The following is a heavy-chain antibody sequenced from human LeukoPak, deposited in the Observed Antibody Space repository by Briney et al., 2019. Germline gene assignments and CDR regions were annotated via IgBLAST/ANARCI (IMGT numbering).Heavy chain of an antibody. J-gene: IGHJ3*02. CDR3: ARSGSDAFDI. CDR2: IYPNSGDT. Sequence: GASVKVSCKASGYTFSGYYMHWVRQAPGQGLEWMGWIYPNSGDTKYAQKFQGRVTVTRDTSISTAFMEVSRLTSDDTAVYYCARSGSDAFDIWGQGTMVTASS. D-gene: IGHD1-26*01. CDR1: GYTFSGYY. V-gene: IGHV1-2*02.